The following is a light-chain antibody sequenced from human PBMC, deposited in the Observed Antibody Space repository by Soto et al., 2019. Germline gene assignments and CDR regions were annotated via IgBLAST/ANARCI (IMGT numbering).Light chain of an antibody. J-gene: IGKJ4*01. CDR3: QQGYRTPLS. Sequence: DLPMTQSPSSLSASVGDRVTITCRASQSISYFLNWYQQKPGKAPTLLIYTASNLQDGVPSRFSGSGSGTDFTLTISSLEPEDFAIYYCQQGYRTPLSFGGGTKVEI. V-gene: IGKV1-39*01. CDR2: TAS. CDR1: QSISYF.